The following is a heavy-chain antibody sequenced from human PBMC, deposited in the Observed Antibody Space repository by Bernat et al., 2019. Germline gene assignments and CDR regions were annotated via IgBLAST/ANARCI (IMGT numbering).Heavy chain of an antibody. CDR2: INAGNGNT. CDR1: GYTFTSYA. J-gene: IGHJ5*02. CDR3: ARGGGYCSGGSYQGWFDP. Sequence: QVQLVQSGAEVKKPGASVKVSCKASGYTFTSYAMHWVRQAPGQRLEWMGWINAGNGNTKYSQKFQGRVTITRDTSASTAYMELSSLRSEDTAVYYCARGGGYCSGGSYQGWFDPWGQGTLVTVSS. D-gene: IGHD2-15*01. V-gene: IGHV1-3*01.